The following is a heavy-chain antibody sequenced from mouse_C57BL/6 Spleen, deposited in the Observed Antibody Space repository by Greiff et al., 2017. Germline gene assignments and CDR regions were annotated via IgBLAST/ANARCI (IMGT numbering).Heavy chain of an antibody. J-gene: IGHJ1*03. CDR2: VDPSDSYT. V-gene: IGHV1-69*01. Sequence: QVQLQQPGAELVMPGASVKLSCKASGYTFTSYWMHWVKQRPGQGLAWIGEVDPSDSYTNYNQKFKGKSTMTVDKSFSTAYIQLSSLTSEDAAVYYCARRSGTGYYYVWGTGATVTVSS. D-gene: IGHD4-1*01. CDR1: GYTFTSYW. CDR3: ARRSGTGYYYV.